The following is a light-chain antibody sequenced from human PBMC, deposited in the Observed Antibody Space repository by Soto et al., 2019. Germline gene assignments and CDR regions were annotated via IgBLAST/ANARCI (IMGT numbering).Light chain of an antibody. Sequence: EIVLTHSPGTLSLSPGDRATLSCRASQSISNNYLAWYQQKPGQAPRLVIYVASIRATGIPDRFTVSVYVTDFSLTISRLEPEDFAVYYCQQYTRSPLTFGQGTKVEIK. CDR2: VAS. J-gene: IGKJ1*01. CDR1: QSISNNY. V-gene: IGKV3-20*01. CDR3: QQYTRSPLT.